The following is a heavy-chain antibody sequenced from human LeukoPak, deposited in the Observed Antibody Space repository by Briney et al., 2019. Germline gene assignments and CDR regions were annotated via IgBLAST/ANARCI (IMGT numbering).Heavy chain of an antibody. CDR3: ARDPHCSGGSCYPRGSWFDP. J-gene: IGHJ5*02. Sequence: GASVKVSCKASGYTFTGYYMHWVRQAPGQGLEWMGWINPNSGGTNYAQKFQGRVTMTRDTSISTAYMELSRLRSDDTAVYYCARDPHCSGGSCYPRGSWFDPWGQGTLVTVSS. V-gene: IGHV1-2*02. CDR2: INPNSGGT. CDR1: GYTFTGYY. D-gene: IGHD2-15*01.